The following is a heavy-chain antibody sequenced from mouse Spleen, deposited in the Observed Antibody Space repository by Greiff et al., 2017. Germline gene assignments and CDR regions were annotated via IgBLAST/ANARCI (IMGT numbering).Heavy chain of an antibody. CDR1: GFSLTSYG. CDR3: ASRANWDWFAY. J-gene: IGHJ3*01. CDR2: IWGGGST. V-gene: IGHV2-6*01. D-gene: IGHD4-1*01. Sequence: VQLQQSGPGLVAPSQSLYITCTVSGFSLTSYGVDWVRQSPGKGLEWMGVIWGGGSTTYNSALKSRLSISKDNSKSQVFLKMNSLQTDDTAMYYCASRANWDWFAYWGQGTLVTVSA.